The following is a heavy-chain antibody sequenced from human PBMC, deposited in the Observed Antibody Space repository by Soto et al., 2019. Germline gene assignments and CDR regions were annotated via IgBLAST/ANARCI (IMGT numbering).Heavy chain of an antibody. D-gene: IGHD2-8*01. Sequence: QGQLVQSGGEVKKSGPSVKVSCKASGYTFSRYGISWVRQAPGQGLEWMGWISGYNGDTNYAQKFQGRVTMTIDTSTTTAYMELRSLTSDDTAVYYCAKNGQPPYYYYGLDVWGQGTTVTVSS. CDR3: AKNGQPPYYYYGLDV. J-gene: IGHJ6*02. CDR2: ISGYNGDT. V-gene: IGHV1-18*01. CDR1: GYTFSRYG.